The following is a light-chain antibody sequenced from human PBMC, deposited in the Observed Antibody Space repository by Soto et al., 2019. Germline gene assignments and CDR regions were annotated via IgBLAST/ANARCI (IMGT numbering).Light chain of an antibody. J-gene: IGLJ2*01. CDR3: SSYASSSTLV. CDR1: SSDVGGYNY. V-gene: IGLV2-14*01. CDR2: DVS. Sequence: QSALTQPASVSGSPGQSITISCTGTSSDVGGYNYVSWYQQHPGKAPQLMIYDVSSRPSGVSNRFSASKSGNTASLTISGRQADEEADSYCSSYASSSTLVFGGGTKLTVL.